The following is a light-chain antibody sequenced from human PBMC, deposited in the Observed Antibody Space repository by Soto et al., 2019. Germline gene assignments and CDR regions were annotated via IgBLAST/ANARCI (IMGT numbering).Light chain of an antibody. CDR1: QSISNH. J-gene: IGKJ5*01. Sequence: DIQMTQSPSSLSASVGDRVTVTCRTSQSISNHLNWYQQTPGEAPKLLIYGSSSLHYGVPSRFSGSGSGSAFTLTTSSLQPEDSATYYCQQSFTAPITFGQGTRLEIK. V-gene: IGKV1-39*01. CDR2: GSS. CDR3: QQSFTAPIT.